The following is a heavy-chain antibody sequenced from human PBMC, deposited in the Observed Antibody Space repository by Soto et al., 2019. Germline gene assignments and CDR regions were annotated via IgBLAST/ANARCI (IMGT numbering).Heavy chain of an antibody. D-gene: IGHD6-13*01. J-gene: IGHJ6*02. CDR2: ISGSGGST. CDR1: GFTFSSYA. Sequence: GGSLRLSCAASGFTFSSYAMSWVRQAPGKGLEWVSAISGSGGSTYYADSVKGRFTISRDNSKNTLYLQMNSLRAEDTAVYYCAGGEGDGSWNYYYGMDVWGQGTTVTVSS. V-gene: IGHV3-23*01. CDR3: AGGEGDGSWNYYYGMDV.